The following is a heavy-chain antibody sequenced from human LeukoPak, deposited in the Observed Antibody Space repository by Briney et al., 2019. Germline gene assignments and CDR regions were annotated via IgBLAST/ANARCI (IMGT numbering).Heavy chain of an antibody. Sequence: SETLSLTCTVSGGSISSHYWSWIRQPPGKGLEWIGYIYYSGSTNYNPSLKSRVTISVDTSKNQFSLKLSSVTAADTAVHYCARAEYSSPPGFDPWGQGTLVTVSS. D-gene: IGHD6-6*01. CDR2: IYYSGST. J-gene: IGHJ5*02. CDR1: GGSISSHY. CDR3: ARAEYSSPPGFDP. V-gene: IGHV4-59*11.